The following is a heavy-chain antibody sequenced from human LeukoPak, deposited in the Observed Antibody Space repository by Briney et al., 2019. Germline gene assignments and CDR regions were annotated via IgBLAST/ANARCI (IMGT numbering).Heavy chain of an antibody. CDR3: ARGCKYYDFWSGSYNYYMDV. D-gene: IGHD3-3*01. CDR2: MNPNSGNT. V-gene: IGHV1-8*01. CDR1: GYTFTSYD. J-gene: IGHJ6*03. Sequence: ASVKVSCKASGYTFTSYDINWVRQATGQGLEWMGWMNPNSGNTGYAQKFQGRVTMTRNTSISTAYMELSSLRSEDTAVYYCARGCKYYDFWSGSYNYYMDVWGKGTTVTVSS.